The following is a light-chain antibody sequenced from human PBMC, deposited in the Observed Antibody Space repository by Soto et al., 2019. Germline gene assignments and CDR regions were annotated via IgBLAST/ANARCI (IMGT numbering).Light chain of an antibody. V-gene: IGLV1-40*01. Sequence: QSVLTQPPPVSGAPGQRGTISCTGSSSKIGAGYDVRWYQQLPGTAPKLLMYGNNNRPSGVPDRFSDSKSGTSASLAITGLQAEDEADYYCQSFDNSLSGYVFGTGTKVTVL. CDR1: SSKIGAGYD. J-gene: IGLJ1*01. CDR2: GNN. CDR3: QSFDNSLSGYV.